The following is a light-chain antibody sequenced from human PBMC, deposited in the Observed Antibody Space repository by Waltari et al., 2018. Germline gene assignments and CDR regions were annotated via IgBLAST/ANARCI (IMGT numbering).Light chain of an antibody. CDR1: QTVSNS. J-gene: IGKJ5*01. CDR3: QRRFNCTLIT. V-gene: IGKV3-11*01. Sequence: EIVLTQSPATLSLSPGQRATLSCRASQTVSNSLRWYQQKPGQPHRLLIYEATKRPTGIQARFSGSRSVTDFTFSIRSLDADDFAVYYCQRRFNCTLITFCPCTRLGI. CDR2: EAT.